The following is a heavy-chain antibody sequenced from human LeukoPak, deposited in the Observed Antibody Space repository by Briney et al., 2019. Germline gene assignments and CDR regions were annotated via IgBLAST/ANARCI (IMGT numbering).Heavy chain of an antibody. CDR1: GGSISSYY. D-gene: IGHD5-24*01. CDR3: ARGPVDGYISWYFDY. V-gene: IGHV4-59*12. Sequence: PSETLSLTCTVSGGSISSYYWSWIRQPPGKGLEWIGYIYYSGSTKYNPSLKSRVTISVDTSKNQFSLKLSSVTAADTAVYYCARGPVDGYISWYFDYWGQGTLVTVSS. J-gene: IGHJ4*02. CDR2: IYYSGST.